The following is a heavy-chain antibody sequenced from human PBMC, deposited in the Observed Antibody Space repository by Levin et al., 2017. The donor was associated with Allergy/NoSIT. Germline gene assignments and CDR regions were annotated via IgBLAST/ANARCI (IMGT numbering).Heavy chain of an antibody. D-gene: IGHD2/OR15-2a*01. CDR3: ARGPSITFHNDYGMDG. CDR1: GFTFGDNA. V-gene: IGHV3-49*03. CDR2: IRSQAYGGTT. J-gene: IGHJ6*02. Sequence: GGSLRLSCTGSGFTFGDNAIVWFRQAPGMGLEWVCPIRSQAYGGTTEYRASVTGRFTISRDDSKSIAYLQMNTLKTEDTAVYYCARGPSITFHNDYGMDGWGQGTTVTVSS.